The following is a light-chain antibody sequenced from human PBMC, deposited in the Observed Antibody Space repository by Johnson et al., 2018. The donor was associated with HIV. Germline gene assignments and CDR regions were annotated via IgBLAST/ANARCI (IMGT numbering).Light chain of an antibody. J-gene: IGLJ1*01. V-gene: IGLV1-51*01. Sequence: QSVLTQPPSVSAAPGQKVTISCSGSSSNIGNNYVSWYQQLQGTAPKLLIYDNNKRPSGIPDRFSGSKSGTSATLGITGLQTGDEADYYCGTWDSSLSAYVFGAGTKFTVL. CDR1: SSNIGNNY. CDR2: DNN. CDR3: GTWDSSLSAYV.